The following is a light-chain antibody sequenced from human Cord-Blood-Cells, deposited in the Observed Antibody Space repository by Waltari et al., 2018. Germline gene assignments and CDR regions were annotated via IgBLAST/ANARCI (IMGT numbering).Light chain of an antibody. CDR2: YKSDSDK. CDR1: XXXXXXXXX. Sequence: QAVLTQPASLSASPGASASLXXXXXXXXXXXXXXXXXXXXXPGSPPQYLLRYKSDSDKQQGSGVPSRFSGSKDASANAGILLISGLQSEDEADYYCMIWHSSAWVFGGGTKLTVL. CDR3: MIWHSSAWV. V-gene: IGLV5-45*01. J-gene: IGLJ3*02.